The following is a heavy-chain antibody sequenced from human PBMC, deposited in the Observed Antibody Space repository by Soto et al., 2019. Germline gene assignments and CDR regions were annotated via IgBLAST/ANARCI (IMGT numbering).Heavy chain of an antibody. V-gene: IGHV4-39*01. CDR2: IYYSGST. D-gene: IGHD3-22*01. CDR1: GGSIRSSSYY. J-gene: IGHJ4*02. Sequence: SETLSLTCTVSGGSIRSSSYYWGWIREPPGKGLEWIGSIYYSGSTYYNPCLKSRVTISVARSKKQFSLTLSDLTAADTAVYYCARHRSSGYYYDSSGYPTDIDYWGQGTMVTVSS. CDR3: ARHRSSGYYYDSSGYPTDIDY.